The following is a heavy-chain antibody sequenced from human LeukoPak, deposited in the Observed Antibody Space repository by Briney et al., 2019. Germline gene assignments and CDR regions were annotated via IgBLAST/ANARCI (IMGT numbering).Heavy chain of an antibody. D-gene: IGHD4-23*01. V-gene: IGHV3-23*01. CDR1: GFTFSTHA. J-gene: IGHJ4*02. CDR2: ISYGGDVT. CDR3: AKELMSGGVVTNFDY. Sequence: PRASLRLSCAASGFTFSTHAMSWVRQAPGKGLEWVAAISYGGDVTFYAPSVQGRFTISRDNSKDTLYVQMDSLRAEDTAIYYCAKELMSGGVVTNFDYWGQGTMVIVSP.